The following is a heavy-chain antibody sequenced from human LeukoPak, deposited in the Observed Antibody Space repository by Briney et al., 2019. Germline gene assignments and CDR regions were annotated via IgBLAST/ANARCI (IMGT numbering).Heavy chain of an antibody. CDR1: GFTFSSHG. CDR2: IWFDGSNQ. CDR3: TRARGTIEKTYGDY. D-gene: IGHD3-10*01. J-gene: IGHJ4*02. V-gene: IGHV3-33*01. Sequence: PGGSLRLSCAASGFTFSSHGMHWVRQAPGKRLEWVAVIWFDGSNQYYADSVRGRFTISRDNSKNTLSLQMSSLRAEDTAVYYCTRARGTIEKTYGDYWGQGTLVTVSS.